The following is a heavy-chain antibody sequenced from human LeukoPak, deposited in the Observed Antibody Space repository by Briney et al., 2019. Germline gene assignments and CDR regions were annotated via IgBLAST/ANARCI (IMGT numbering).Heavy chain of an antibody. D-gene: IGHD1-26*01. CDR2: ISGSGGST. CDR1: GFTFSSYA. J-gene: IGHJ3*02. Sequence: GASLRLSCAASGFTFSSYAMSWVRQAPGKGLEWVSAISGSGGSTYYADSVKGRFTISRGNSKNTLYLQMNSLRAEDTAVYYCAKDEYSGSYNAFDIWGQGAMVTVSS. CDR3: AKDEYSGSYNAFDI. V-gene: IGHV3-23*01.